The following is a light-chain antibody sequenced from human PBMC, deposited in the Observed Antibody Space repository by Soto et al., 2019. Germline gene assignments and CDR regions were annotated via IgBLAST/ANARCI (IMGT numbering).Light chain of an antibody. CDR2: ETN. J-gene: IGLJ1*01. CDR1: SSDVGSIY. CDR3: GTWDSSLSADV. V-gene: IGLV1-51*02. Sequence: QSVLAQPPSVSAAPGQTVTISCSGSSSDVGSIYVCWYQQFSGSAPKLLIYETNKRSSGIPARFSGSKSGASATLAITGLQTGDEADYYCGTWDSSLSADVFGTGTKVTVL.